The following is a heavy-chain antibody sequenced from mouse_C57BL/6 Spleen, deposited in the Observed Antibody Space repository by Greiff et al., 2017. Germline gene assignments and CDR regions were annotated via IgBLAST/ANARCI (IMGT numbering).Heavy chain of an antibody. Sequence: VQLVESGAELARPGASVKLSCKASGYTFTSYGISWVKQRTGQGLEWIGEIYPRSGNTYYNEKFKGKATLTADKSSSTAYMELRSLTSEDSAVYICAREEIYYYGSSDFDVWGTGTTVTVSS. D-gene: IGHD1-1*01. V-gene: IGHV1-81*01. CDR1: GYTFTSYG. J-gene: IGHJ1*03. CDR2: IYPRSGNT. CDR3: AREEIYYYGSSDFDV.